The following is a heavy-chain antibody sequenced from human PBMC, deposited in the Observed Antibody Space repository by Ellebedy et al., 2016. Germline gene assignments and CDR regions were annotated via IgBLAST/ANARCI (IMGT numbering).Heavy chain of an antibody. D-gene: IGHD6-19*01. V-gene: IGHV3-53*01. J-gene: IGHJ6*02. CDR3: AEHPVQAVTEEGYGMDV. CDR1: GLSVISNY. CDR2: LDSDGSA. Sequence: GGSLRLXXTISGLSVISNYMSWVRPSPGRGLAWVANLDSDGSAYYADSVKGRFTISRDNSKNTLSLQMNSLRDEDTAVYYCAEHPVQAVTEEGYGMDVWGQGTTVTVS.